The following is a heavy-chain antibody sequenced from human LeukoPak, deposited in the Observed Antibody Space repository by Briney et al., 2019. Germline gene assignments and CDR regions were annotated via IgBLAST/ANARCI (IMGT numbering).Heavy chain of an antibody. CDR1: GFDFGNYA. CDR3: AKGSLEMATVDFEF. J-gene: IGHJ4*02. Sequence: GGSLRLSCAASGFDFGNYAMHWVRQAPGKGLQWVSGINWSSKMVAYAASVKGRFTISRDNAKNSLYLQMNSLTSEDTAFYFCAKGSLEMATVDFEFWGQGTLVTVSS. CDR2: INWSSKMV. V-gene: IGHV3-9*01. D-gene: IGHD5-24*01.